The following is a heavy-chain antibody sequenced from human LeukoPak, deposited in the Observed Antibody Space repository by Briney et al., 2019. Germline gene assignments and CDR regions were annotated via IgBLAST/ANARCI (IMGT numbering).Heavy chain of an antibody. CDR3: ARDYSASGSHDF. CDR2: IKQDGSAK. V-gene: IGHV3-7*04. Sequence: GGSLRLSCAASGFTFSSYWMTWVRQAPGKGLEWVANIKQDGSAKHYVGSVQGRFTISRDNAKTSLYLQMNSLRAEDTALYYCARDYSASGSHDFWGQGTLVTVSS. J-gene: IGHJ4*02. D-gene: IGHD3-10*01. CDR1: GFTFSSYW.